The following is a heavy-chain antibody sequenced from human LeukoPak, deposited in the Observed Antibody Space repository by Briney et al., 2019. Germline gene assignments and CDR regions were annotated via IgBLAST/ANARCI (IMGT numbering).Heavy chain of an antibody. D-gene: IGHD1-7*01. CDR2: IIPIFGTA. CDR3: ASSHNWNFPYYFDY. J-gene: IGHJ4*02. V-gene: IGHV1-69*06. Sequence: GASVKVSCKASGGTFSSYAISWVRQAPGQGLEWMGGIIPIFGTADYAQKFQGRVTITADKSTSTAYMELSSLRSEDTAVYYCASSHNWNFPYYFDYWGQGTLATVSS. CDR1: GGTFSSYA.